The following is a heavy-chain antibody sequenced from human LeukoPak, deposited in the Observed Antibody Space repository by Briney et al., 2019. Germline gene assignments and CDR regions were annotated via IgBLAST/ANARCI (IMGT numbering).Heavy chain of an antibody. CDR1: EFTFSNYA. CDR3: ATRGGDSGYPLAYYFDF. V-gene: IGHV3-23*01. CDR2: ITNGGGGT. D-gene: IGHD2-21*01. J-gene: IGHJ4*02. Sequence: PGGSLRLSCAASEFTFSNYAMSWVRQAPGKGLQWVSSITNGGGGTYYADSVKGRFTISRDNSKNTLYLQMNSLRVEDSAVYYCATRGGDSGYPLAYYFDFWGQGTLVTVSS.